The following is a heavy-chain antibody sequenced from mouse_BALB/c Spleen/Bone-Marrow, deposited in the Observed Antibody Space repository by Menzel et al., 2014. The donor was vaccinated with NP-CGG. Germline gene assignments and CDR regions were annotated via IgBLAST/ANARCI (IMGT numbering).Heavy chain of an antibody. Sequence: VQLQQSGAELVRPGSSVKISCKASGYAFNSYWMNWVKQRPGQGLEWIGQIYPGDGDTNYNGKFKGKATLTADKSSSTAYMQLSSLTSEDSAVYFCARDDGFAYWGQGTLVTVSA. J-gene: IGHJ3*01. D-gene: IGHD2-12*01. CDR3: ARDDGFAY. CDR1: GYAFNSYW. CDR2: IYPGDGDT. V-gene: IGHV1-80*01.